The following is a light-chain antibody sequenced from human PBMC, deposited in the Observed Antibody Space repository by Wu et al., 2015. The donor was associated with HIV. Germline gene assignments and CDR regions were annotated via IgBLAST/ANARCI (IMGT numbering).Light chain of an antibody. Sequence: EIVLTQSPGSLSLSPGERATLSCRASQSVGTRYVAWYQQKPGQTPRLLLYGTSNRATDIPDRFSGSGSGTDFTLTINRLEPEDFAVYYCQQYGTSWTFGQGTKVEIK. CDR3: QQYGTSWT. CDR1: QSVGTRY. J-gene: IGKJ1*01. V-gene: IGKV3-20*01. CDR2: GTS.